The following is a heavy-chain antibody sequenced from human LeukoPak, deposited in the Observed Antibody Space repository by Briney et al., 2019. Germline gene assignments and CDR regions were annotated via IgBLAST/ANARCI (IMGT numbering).Heavy chain of an antibody. CDR2: INRNSGDT. CDR1: GYTFTGYY. Sequence: ASVKVSCKASGYTFTGYYMHWVRQAPGQGLEWMGWINRNSGDTNYQQKFQGRLTITRDTSISTAYMELSRLRSDDTAVYYCARVAATLADWGQGTLVTVSS. J-gene: IGHJ4*02. V-gene: IGHV1-2*02. CDR3: ARVAATLAD. D-gene: IGHD6-25*01.